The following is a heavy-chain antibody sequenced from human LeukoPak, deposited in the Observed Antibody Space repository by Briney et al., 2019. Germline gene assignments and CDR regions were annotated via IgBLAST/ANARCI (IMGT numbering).Heavy chain of an antibody. CDR2: INHSGST. J-gene: IGHJ5*02. CDR1: GGSFSGYY. V-gene: IGHV4-34*01. CDR3: ARGIRGVIFDWFDP. D-gene: IGHD3-10*01. Sequence: SETLSLTCAVYGGSFSGYYWSWIRQPPGKGLEWIGEINHSGSTNYNPSLKSRVTISVDTSKNQFSLKLSSVTAADTAVYYCARGIRGVIFDWFDPWGQGTLVTVSS.